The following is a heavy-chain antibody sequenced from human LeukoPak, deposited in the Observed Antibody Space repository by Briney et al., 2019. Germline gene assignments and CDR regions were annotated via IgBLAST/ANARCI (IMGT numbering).Heavy chain of an antibody. CDR1: GFTFSSYA. CDR3: ARLGYCSGGSYYSSYYYGMDV. V-gene: IGHV3-23*01. J-gene: IGHJ6*02. CDR2: ISGSGGST. D-gene: IGHD2-15*01. Sequence: GGSLRLSCAASGFTFSSYAMSWVRQAPGKGLEWVSGISGSGGSTYYADSVKGRFTISRDNSKNTLYLQMNSLRAEDTAVYYCARLGYCSGGSYYSSYYYGMDVWGQGTTVTVSS.